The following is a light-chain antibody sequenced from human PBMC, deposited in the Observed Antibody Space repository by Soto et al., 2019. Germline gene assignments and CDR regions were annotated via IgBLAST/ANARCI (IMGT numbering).Light chain of an antibody. Sequence: EIALTQSPGTLSLSPGERATLSCRASQSVSSSFLAWYQQKPGQAPGLLIYGASSRGSGITDKFSGSGDGTEFILTSSGLEREDCAVYYCQQYQSSPWTFGQGTNVEIK. CDR1: QSVSSSF. CDR2: GAS. J-gene: IGKJ1*01. CDR3: QQYQSSPWT. V-gene: IGKV3-20*01.